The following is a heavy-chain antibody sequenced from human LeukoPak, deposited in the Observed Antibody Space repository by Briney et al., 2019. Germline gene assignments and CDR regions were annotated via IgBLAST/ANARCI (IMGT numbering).Heavy chain of an antibody. Sequence: GGSLRLSCAASGFTFGTYAMYWVRQAPGKGLEWVSGISWDSGNTHYADSVKGRFTISRDNAKNSLYLQMNSLRVEDTALYYCAKSGQYCSGGSCQNWFDPWGQGTLVTVSS. V-gene: IGHV3-9*01. CDR1: GFTFGTYA. D-gene: IGHD2-15*01. J-gene: IGHJ5*02. CDR3: AKSGQYCSGGSCQNWFDP. CDR2: ISWDSGNT.